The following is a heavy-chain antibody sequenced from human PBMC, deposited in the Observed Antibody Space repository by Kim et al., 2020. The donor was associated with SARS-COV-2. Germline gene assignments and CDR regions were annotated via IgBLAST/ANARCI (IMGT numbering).Heavy chain of an antibody. CDR1: GFSFGRYW. CDR2: MKEDGGEK. D-gene: IGHD2-21*01. Sequence: GGSLRLSCAASGFSFGRYWMSWVRQPPGRGLEWVANMKEDGGEKHYVDSVKGRFTIARDNARSPLYLQMTSLRAEDTALYHCVTSSGSYSDHWGHGTLASVS. CDR3: VTSSGSYSDH. J-gene: IGHJ4*01. V-gene: IGHV3-7*01.